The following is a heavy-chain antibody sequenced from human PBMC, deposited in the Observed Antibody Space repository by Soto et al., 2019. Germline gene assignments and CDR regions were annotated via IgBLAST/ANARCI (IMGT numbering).Heavy chain of an antibody. D-gene: IGHD4-17*01. CDR1: GFTFSSYG. J-gene: IGHJ6*02. CDR3: AREMDYGDYVLRYGMDV. V-gene: IGHV3-33*01. CDR2: IWYDGSNK. Sequence: SVRPSCAASGFTFSSYGMHWVRQAPGKGLEWVAVIWYDGSNKYYADSVKGRFTISRDNSKNTLYLQMNSLRAEDTAVYYCAREMDYGDYVLRYGMDVWGQGTTVTVSS.